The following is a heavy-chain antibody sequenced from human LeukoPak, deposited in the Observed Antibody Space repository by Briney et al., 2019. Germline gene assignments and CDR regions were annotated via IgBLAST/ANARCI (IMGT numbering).Heavy chain of an antibody. CDR1: GFTFSSYS. Sequence: GGSLRLSCAASGFTFSSYSMNWVRQAPGKGLEWVSSISSSSSYIYYADSVKGRFTISRDNAKNTLYLQMNSLRAEDTAVYYCARDLKFGSYRSDAFDIWGQGTMVTVSS. D-gene: IGHD1-26*01. V-gene: IGHV3-21*01. J-gene: IGHJ3*02. CDR3: ARDLKFGSYRSDAFDI. CDR2: ISSSSSYI.